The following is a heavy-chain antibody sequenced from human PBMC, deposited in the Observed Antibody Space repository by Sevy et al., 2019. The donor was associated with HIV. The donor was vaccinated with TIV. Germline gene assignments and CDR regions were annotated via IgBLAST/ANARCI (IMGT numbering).Heavy chain of an antibody. D-gene: IGHD3-22*01. CDR3: TTDTNYYDSSGYSHY. V-gene: IGHV3-15*01. CDR2: IKSKTDGGTT. J-gene: IGHJ4*02. CDR1: GFTFSNAW. Sequence: GESLKISCAASGFTFSNAWMSWVRQAPGKGLEWVGRIKSKTDGGTTDYAAPVKGRFTISRDDSKNTLYLQMNSLKTEDTAVFYCTTDTNYYDSSGYSHYWGQGTLVTVSS.